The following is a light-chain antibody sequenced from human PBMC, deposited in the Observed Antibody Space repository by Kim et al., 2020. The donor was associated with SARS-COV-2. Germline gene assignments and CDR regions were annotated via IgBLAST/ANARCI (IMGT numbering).Light chain of an antibody. CDR2: RNN. V-gene: IGLV10-54*01. CDR3: SAWDSRLRVWV. Sequence: TATLPCTGNIKKVGEEGVAWLKQNQGHPPNLLAYRNNNRPSGISERLSASRSGNTASLTITELQPEDEADYYCSAWDSRLRVWVFGGGTQLTVL. CDR1: IKKVGEEG. J-gene: IGLJ3*02.